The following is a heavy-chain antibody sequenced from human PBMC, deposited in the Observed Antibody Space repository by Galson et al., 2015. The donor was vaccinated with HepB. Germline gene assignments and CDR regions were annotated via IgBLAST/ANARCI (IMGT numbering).Heavy chain of an antibody. Sequence: SLRLSCAASGFTFNTYGMHWVRQAPGKGLEWVALIWSDGSNKYYADSVKGRFTISRDNSRNTLYLQMNSLRAEDTALYYCAREAHIAAPACLDSWGQGTLVTVSS. CDR2: IWSDGSNK. V-gene: IGHV3-33*01. J-gene: IGHJ4*02. D-gene: IGHD6-13*01. CDR3: AREAHIAAPACLDS. CDR1: GFTFNTYG.